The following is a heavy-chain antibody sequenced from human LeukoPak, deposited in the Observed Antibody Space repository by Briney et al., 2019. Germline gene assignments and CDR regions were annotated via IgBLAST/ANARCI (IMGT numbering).Heavy chain of an antibody. Sequence: ASVKVSCKASRYTFTGYYMHWVPQAPGQGLVWMSWINPNTAGTNYAQKFQGRVTMTRETSISTAYMELSRLRSDDTAVYYCARTSSGTITFGGVIVITPGLGYWGQGTLVTVSS. CDR1: RYTFTGYY. D-gene: IGHD3-16*02. CDR2: INPNTAGT. V-gene: IGHV1-2*02. J-gene: IGHJ4*02. CDR3: ARTSSGTITFGGVIVITPGLGY.